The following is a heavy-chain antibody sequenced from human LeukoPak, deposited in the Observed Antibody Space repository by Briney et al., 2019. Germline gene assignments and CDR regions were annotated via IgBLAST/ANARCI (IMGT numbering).Heavy chain of an antibody. CDR2: ISYDGSNK. J-gene: IGHJ4*02. CDR1: GFTFSSYG. V-gene: IGHV3-30*18. CDR3: AKDPRGGQWLEGLDY. D-gene: IGHD6-19*01. Sequence: GGSLRLSCAASGFTFSSYGMHWVRQAPGKGLEWVAVISYDGSNKYYADSVKGRFTISRDNSKNTLYLQTNSLRAEDTAVYYCAKDPRGGQWLEGLDYWGQGTLVTVSS.